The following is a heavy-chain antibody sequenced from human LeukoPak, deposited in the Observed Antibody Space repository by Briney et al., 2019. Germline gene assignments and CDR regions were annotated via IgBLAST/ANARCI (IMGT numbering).Heavy chain of an antibody. CDR1: GFTFSSYE. D-gene: IGHD3-22*01. J-gene: IGHJ4*02. Sequence: PGGSLRLSCAASGFTFSSYEMNWVRQAPGKGPEWVSYVSSSGSTIYYADSVKGRFTTSRDNAKNSLYLQMNSLRAEDTAVYYCARGTMTLDYWGQGTLVTVSS. V-gene: IGHV3-48*03. CDR3: ARGTMTLDY. CDR2: VSSSGSTI.